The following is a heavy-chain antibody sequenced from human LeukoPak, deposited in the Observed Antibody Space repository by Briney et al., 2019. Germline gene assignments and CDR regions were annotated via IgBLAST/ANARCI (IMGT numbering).Heavy chain of an antibody. J-gene: IGHJ4*02. V-gene: IGHV4-34*01. CDR2: INHSGST. CDR3: ARHGRFVVVPAADY. D-gene: IGHD2-2*01. Sequence: SETLSLTCAVYGGSFSGYYWSWIRQPPGKGLEWIGEINHSGSTNYNPSLQSRVTISVDTSKNQFSLKLSSVTAADTAVYYCARHGRFVVVPAADYWGQGTLVTVSS. CDR1: GGSFSGYY.